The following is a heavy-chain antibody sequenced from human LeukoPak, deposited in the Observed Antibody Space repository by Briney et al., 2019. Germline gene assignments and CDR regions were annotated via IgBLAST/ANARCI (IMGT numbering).Heavy chain of an antibody. CDR2: ISAYNGNT. CDR1: GYTFTSYG. Sequence: GASVKVSCKASGYTFTSYGISWVRQAPGQGLEWMGWISAYNGNTNYAQKLQGRVTMTTDTSTSTAYMELRSLRSDDTAVYYCARREAVPIIGPIAPFDYWGQGILVTVSS. J-gene: IGHJ4*02. CDR3: ARREAVPIIGPIAPFDY. D-gene: IGHD6-13*01. V-gene: IGHV1-18*01.